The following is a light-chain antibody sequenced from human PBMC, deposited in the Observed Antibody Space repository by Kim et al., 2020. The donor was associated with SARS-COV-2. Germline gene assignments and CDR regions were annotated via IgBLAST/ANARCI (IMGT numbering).Light chain of an antibody. CDR1: TEAVTNDHF. V-gene: IGLV7-46*01. CDR2: ETS. CDR3: LLSYSGVRGV. J-gene: IGLJ1*01. Sequence: QAVVTQEPSLTVSPGGTVTLTCGSTTEAVTNDHFPYWLQQKPGQAPRTLIYETSKKHSWTPARFSGSLLGGKAALTLSGAQPEDEADYYCLLSYSGVRGVFGTGTKVTVL.